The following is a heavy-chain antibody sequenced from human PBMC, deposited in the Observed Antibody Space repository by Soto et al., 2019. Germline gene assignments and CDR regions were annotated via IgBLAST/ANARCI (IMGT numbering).Heavy chain of an antibody. CDR2: ISGSGIST. Sequence: EVQLLESGGGLVQPGGSLRLSCAASGLTFSSYAMSWVRQAPGKGLEWVSGISGSGISTYYADSVKGRFTISRENSKHTLYLQMNSLRAEDTAVYYCAKNSESSAYSSFDYWGQGTLVTVSS. V-gene: IGHV3-23*01. J-gene: IGHJ4*02. CDR1: GLTFSSYA. CDR3: AKNSESSAYSSFDY. D-gene: IGHD3-22*01.